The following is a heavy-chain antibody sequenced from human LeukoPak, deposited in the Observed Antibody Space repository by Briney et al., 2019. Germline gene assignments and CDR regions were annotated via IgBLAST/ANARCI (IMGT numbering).Heavy chain of an antibody. CDR1: GLTFRSYA. V-gene: IGHV3-23*01. CDR2: ISTSGSST. J-gene: IGHJ4*02. CDR3: KTLTGYYTSDY. D-gene: IGHD3-9*01. Sequence: GGSLRLACAASGLTFRSYAMSWVRQAPGKGLEWVSAISTSGSSTYYTDSMRGRFTISRDNSENTLFLQMNSLRAEDTAVYYCKTLTGYYTSDYWGQGTLVTVSS.